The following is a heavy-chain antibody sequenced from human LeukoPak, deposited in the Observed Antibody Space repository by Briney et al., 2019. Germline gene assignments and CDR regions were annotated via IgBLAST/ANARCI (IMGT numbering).Heavy chain of an antibody. CDR3: ARESGCRADY. V-gene: IGHV3-11*05. Sequence: GGSLRLSCAAPGYTFSDYYMSWVRQAAGKGLEWVSYISSSSSYTNYADSVKGRFTTSRDNSKNTLYLQMNSLRDENASVYYSARESGCRADYWGQGTLVTVSS. CDR1: GYTFSDYY. CDR2: ISSSSSYT. D-gene: IGHD2-15*01. J-gene: IGHJ4*02.